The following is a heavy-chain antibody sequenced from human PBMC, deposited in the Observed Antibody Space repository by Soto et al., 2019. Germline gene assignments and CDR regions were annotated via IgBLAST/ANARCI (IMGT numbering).Heavy chain of an antibody. CDR2: IIPILGTA. Sequence: QVQLVQSGAEVKKPGSSVKVSCKASGGTFSSYTISWVRQAPGQGLERTGRIIPILGTANYAQKFQGRVTITADKSTRTAYMELSSLRSEDTAVYYCARSLGGSGSWFDPWGQGTLVTVSS. D-gene: IGHD3-10*01. CDR1: GGTFSSYT. J-gene: IGHJ5*02. CDR3: ARSLGGSGSWFDP. V-gene: IGHV1-69*08.